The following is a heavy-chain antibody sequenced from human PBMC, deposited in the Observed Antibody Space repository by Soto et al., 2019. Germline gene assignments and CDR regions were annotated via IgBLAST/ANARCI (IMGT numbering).Heavy chain of an antibody. CDR1: GGTFSSYA. CDR3: AGNGCSGGSFDY. V-gene: IGHV1-69*12. J-gene: IGHJ4*02. Sequence: QVQLVQSGAEVKKPGSSVKVSCKASGGTFSSYAISWVRQAPGQGLEWMGGIIPIFGTANYAQKFQGRVTITVDESASAAYMEPSSLRSEDTAVYYCAGNGCSGGSFDYWRQGTLVTVSS. D-gene: IGHD6-25*01. CDR2: IIPIFGTA.